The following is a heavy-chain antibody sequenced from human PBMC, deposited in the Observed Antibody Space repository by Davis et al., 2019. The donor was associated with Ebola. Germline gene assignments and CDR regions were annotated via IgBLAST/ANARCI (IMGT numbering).Heavy chain of an antibody. D-gene: IGHD5-12*01. V-gene: IGHV6-1*01. Sequence: PSETLSLTCAISGDTVSGGSGAWNWIRQSPSRGLEWLGRTYYNSKWYNDYAVSVKSRITIDPDTSKNQLSLHLNSVTPEDTAVYFCARGWLRGAMDVWGKGTTVTVSS. CDR3: ARGWLRGAMDV. CDR2: TYYNSKWYN. J-gene: IGHJ6*04. CDR1: GDTVSGGSGA.